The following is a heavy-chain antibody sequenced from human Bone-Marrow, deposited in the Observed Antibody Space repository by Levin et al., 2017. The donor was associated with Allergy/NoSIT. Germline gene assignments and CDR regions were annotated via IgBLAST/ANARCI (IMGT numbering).Heavy chain of an antibody. J-gene: IGHJ4*02. CDR2: IYSGGGT. Sequence: GGSLRLSCAVSGFTVSNNFMNWVRQAPGKGLEWVSLIYSGGGTYYADSVKGRFTISRDSSSNTLYLQMNSLRAEYTAMYYCARGWYGSGAYWGQGTMVTVSS. CDR3: ARGWYGSGAY. D-gene: IGHD3-10*01. CDR1: GFTVSNNF. V-gene: IGHV3-53*01.